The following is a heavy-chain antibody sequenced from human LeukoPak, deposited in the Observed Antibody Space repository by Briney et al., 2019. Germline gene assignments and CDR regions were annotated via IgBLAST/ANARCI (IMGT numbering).Heavy chain of an antibody. J-gene: IGHJ4*02. CDR2: ISWNSGSI. V-gene: IGHV3-9*01. CDR1: GFTFDDYA. Sequence: PGGSLRLSCAASGFTFDDYAMHWVRQAPGKGLEWVSGISWNSGSIGYADSVKGRFTISRDNAKNSLYLQMNSLRAEDTAVYYCAREGAYYYGSGSYYEGVDYWGQGTLVTVSS. CDR3: AREGAYYYGSGSYYEGVDY. D-gene: IGHD3-10*01.